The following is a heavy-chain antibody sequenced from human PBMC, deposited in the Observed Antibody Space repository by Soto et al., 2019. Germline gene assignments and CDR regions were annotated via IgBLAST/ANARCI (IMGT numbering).Heavy chain of an antibody. CDR3: ARHAGRYGPFDY. V-gene: IGHV4-59*08. Sequence: SETLSLTCNVSGGSISSYYWSWIRQPPGKGLEWIGYIYYSGSPNYDPSLKSRVTISIDTSKNQFSLKLSSVTAADSAVYYCARHAGRYGPFDYWGQGTLVTVS. J-gene: IGHJ4*02. D-gene: IGHD5-18*01. CDR2: IYYSGSP. CDR1: GGSISSYY.